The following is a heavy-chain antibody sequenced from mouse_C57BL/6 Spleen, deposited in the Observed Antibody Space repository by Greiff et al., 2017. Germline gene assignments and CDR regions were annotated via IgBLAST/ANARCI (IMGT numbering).Heavy chain of an antibody. J-gene: IGHJ4*01. Sequence: EVQLVASGGGLVKPGGSLKLSCAASGFTFSDYGMHWVRQAPEKGLEWVAYISSGSSTIYYADTVKGRFTISRDNAKNTLFLQMTSLRSEDTAMYYCARMVTTYYAMDYWGQGTSVTVSS. CDR1: GFTFSDYG. CDR2: ISSGSSTI. V-gene: IGHV5-17*01. D-gene: IGHD2-2*01. CDR3: ARMVTTYYAMDY.